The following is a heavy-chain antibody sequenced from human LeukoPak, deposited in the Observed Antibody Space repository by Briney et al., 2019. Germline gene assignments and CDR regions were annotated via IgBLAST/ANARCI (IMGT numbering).Heavy chain of an antibody. CDR1: GFTFSSYS. J-gene: IGHJ4*02. CDR3: ARGPFFQLPLDY. CDR2: ISSSSSYI. D-gene: IGHD2-2*01. V-gene: IGHV3-21*01. Sequence: PGGSLRLSCAASGFTFSSYSMNWVRQAPGKGLEWVSSISSSSSYIYYADSVKGRFTISRDNAKNSLYLQMNSLRAEDTAVYYRARGPFFQLPLDYWGQGTLVTVSS.